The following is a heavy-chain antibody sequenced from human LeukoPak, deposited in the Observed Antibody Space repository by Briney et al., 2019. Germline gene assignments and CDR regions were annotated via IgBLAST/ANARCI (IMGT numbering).Heavy chain of an antibody. D-gene: IGHD2-2*01. J-gene: IGHJ6*03. CDR3: AKDTNYYYYMDV. Sequence: GGSLRLSCAASGFTFSSYAMTWVRQAPGKGLEWVSDINGSGGRTYYTDSVKGRFTISRDNSKNTLYLQMNSLRAEDTAVYYCAKDTNYYYYMDVWGKGTTVTISS. CDR1: GFTFSSYA. V-gene: IGHV3-23*01. CDR2: INGSGGRT.